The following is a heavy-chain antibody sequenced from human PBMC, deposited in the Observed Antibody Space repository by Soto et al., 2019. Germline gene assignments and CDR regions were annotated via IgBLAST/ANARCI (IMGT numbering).Heavy chain of an antibody. CDR1: GFTFSSYG. J-gene: IGHJ6*02. CDR3: AKTAYYYYRMDV. V-gene: IGHV3-30*18. CDR2: ISYDGSNK. Sequence: QVQLVESGGGVVQPGRSLRLSCAASGFTFSSYGMHWVRQAPGKGLEWVAVISYDGSNKYYADSVKGRFTISRDNSKNALYLQMNSLRAEDTAVYYCAKTAYYYYRMDVWGQGTTVTVSS. D-gene: IGHD6-25*01.